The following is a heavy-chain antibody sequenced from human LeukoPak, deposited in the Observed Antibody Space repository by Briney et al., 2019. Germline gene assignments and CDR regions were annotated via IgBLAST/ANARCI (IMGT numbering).Heavy chain of an antibody. V-gene: IGHV3-23*01. Sequence: HPGGSLRLSCAASGFTFSSYAMSWVRQAPGKGLEWVSAISGSGGSTYYADSVKGRFTISRDNSKNTLYLQMNSLRAEDTAVYYCAKDLRTLPGDVLRFLEWLTGGQGTLVTVSS. D-gene: IGHD3-3*01. CDR2: ISGSGGST. CDR1: GFTFSSYA. J-gene: IGHJ4*02. CDR3: AKDLRTLPGDVLRFLEWLT.